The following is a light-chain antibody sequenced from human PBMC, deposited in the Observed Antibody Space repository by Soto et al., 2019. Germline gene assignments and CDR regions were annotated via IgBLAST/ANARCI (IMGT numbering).Light chain of an antibody. CDR3: CSYAGSSTAI. CDR1: SSDVGSDNL. J-gene: IGLJ2*01. Sequence: QSVLTQPASVSGSPGQSITISCTGTSSDVGSDNLVSWYQQHPGKAPKLMIYEGSKWPSGVSNRFSGSKSGDTASLTISGLQAEDEADYYCCSYAGSSTAIFGGGTKLTVL. CDR2: EGS. V-gene: IGLV2-23*01.